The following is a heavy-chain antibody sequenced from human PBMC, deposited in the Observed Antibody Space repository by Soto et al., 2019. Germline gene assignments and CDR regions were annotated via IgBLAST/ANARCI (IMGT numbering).Heavy chain of an antibody. D-gene: IGHD3-3*01. CDR1: GGSISSYY. Sequence: LETLSLTCTVSGGSISSYYWSWIRQPAGKGLEWIGRIYTSGSTNYNPSLKSRVTMSVDTSKNQFSLKLSSVTAADTAVYYCAREPSITIFGVVSYYYGMDVWGQGTTVTVSS. CDR2: IYTSGST. CDR3: AREPSITIFGVVSYYYGMDV. V-gene: IGHV4-4*07. J-gene: IGHJ6*02.